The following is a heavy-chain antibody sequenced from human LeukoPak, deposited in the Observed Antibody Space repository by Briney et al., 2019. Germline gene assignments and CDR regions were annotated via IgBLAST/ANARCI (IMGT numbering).Heavy chain of an antibody. CDR1: GFALNKYG. J-gene: IGHJ5*01. CDR3: ARDGSGLAVRGWFDF. Sequence: GGSLRLSCVASGFALNKYGVHWVRQAPGKGLGWVAVIWYDGSYEYYADSVKGRLAISRDNDKNTVNLQMNSLRVEDTAEYYCARDGSGLAVRGWFDFWGRGTVVTVSS. D-gene: IGHD3-10*01. V-gene: IGHV3-33*01. CDR2: IWYDGSYE.